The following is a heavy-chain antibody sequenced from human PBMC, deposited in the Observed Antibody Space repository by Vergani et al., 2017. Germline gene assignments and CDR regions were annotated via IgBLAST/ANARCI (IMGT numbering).Heavy chain of an antibody. CDR2: ISGSGGST. CDR3: AKDLGLMIVVDPFDY. V-gene: IGHV3-23*01. Sequence: EVQLLESGGGLVQPGGSLRLSCAASGFTFSRYAMSWVRQAPGKGLEWVSAISGSGGSTYYADSVKGRFTISRDNSKNTLYLQMNSLRAEDTAVYYCAKDLGLMIVVDPFDYWGQGTLVTVSS. J-gene: IGHJ4*02. D-gene: IGHD3-22*01. CDR1: GFTFSRYA.